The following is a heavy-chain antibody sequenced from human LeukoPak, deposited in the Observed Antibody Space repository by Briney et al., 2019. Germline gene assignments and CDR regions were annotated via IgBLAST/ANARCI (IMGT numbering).Heavy chain of an antibody. V-gene: IGHV4-59*11. CDR2: IYYSGSA. J-gene: IGHJ6*03. Sequence: SETLSLTCTVSGGSISSHYWSWIRQPPGKGLEWIGYIYYSGSATYNPSLKSRVTISVDTSKNQFSLKLSSVTAADTAVYYCARALGLRYFDWLLSEPYYYYYMDVWGKGTTVTVSS. D-gene: IGHD3-9*01. CDR1: GGSISSHY. CDR3: ARALGLRYFDWLLSEPYYYYYMDV.